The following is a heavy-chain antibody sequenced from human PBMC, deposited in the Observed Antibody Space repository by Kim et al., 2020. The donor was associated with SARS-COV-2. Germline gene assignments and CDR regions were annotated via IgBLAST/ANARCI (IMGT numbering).Heavy chain of an antibody. Sequence: ETLSLTCAVYGGSFSGYYWSWIRQPPGKGLEWIGEINHSGSTNYNPSLKSRVTISVDTSKNQFSLKLSSVTAADTAVYYCKYGRYYYGMDVWGQGTTVTVSS. D-gene: IGHD2-2*01. CDR3: KYGRYYYGMDV. V-gene: IGHV4-34*01. CDR1: GGSFSGYY. CDR2: INHSGST. J-gene: IGHJ6*02.